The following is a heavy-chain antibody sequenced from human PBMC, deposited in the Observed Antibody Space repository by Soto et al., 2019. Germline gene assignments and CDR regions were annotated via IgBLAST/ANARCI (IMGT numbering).Heavy chain of an antibody. CDR3: ARGGLHIESSGQLAYYFDN. D-gene: IGHD3-22*01. CDR1: GGSFTDSF. V-gene: IGHV4-34*01. Sequence: SETLSLTCAVYGGSFTDSFWSWIRQPPGKGLEWIGEINHRGFTNYNPSLKSRVTISVDASKNQFSLKLNSVTAADTAVYYCARGGLHIESSGQLAYYFDNWGQGTLVTVSS. J-gene: IGHJ4*02. CDR2: INHRGFT.